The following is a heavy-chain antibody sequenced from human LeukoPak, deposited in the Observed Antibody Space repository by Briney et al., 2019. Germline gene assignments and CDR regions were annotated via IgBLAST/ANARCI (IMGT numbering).Heavy chain of an antibody. CDR1: GSTFSSYA. D-gene: IGHD5-18*01. CDR3: ARDPTAMVTGRAFDI. Sequence: SVKVSCKASGSTFSSYAISWVRQAPGQGLEWMGGIIPIFGTANYAQKFQGRVTITADESTSTAYMELSSLRTEDTAVYYCARDPTAMVTGRAFDIWSQGTMVTVSS. CDR2: IIPIFGTA. J-gene: IGHJ3*02. V-gene: IGHV1-69*13.